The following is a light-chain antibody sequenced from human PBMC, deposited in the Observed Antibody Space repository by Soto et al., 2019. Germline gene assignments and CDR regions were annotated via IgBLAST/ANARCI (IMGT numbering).Light chain of an antibody. CDR1: SSDVGDYNS. J-gene: IGLJ2*01. CDR2: EVT. Sequence: QSALTQPPSASGSPGQSVTISCTGTSSDVGDYNSVSWYQQHAGKAPTLLIYEVTKRPSGVPDRFSGSKSGNTASLTVSGLQAEDEADYFCSSYVGSNPPVIFGGGTKLTVL. V-gene: IGLV2-8*01. CDR3: SSYVGSNPPVI.